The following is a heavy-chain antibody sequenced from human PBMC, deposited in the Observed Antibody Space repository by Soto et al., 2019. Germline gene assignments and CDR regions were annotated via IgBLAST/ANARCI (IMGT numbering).Heavy chain of an antibody. J-gene: IGHJ4*02. V-gene: IGHV1-46*03. D-gene: IGHD6-19*01. CDR3: ARGHSSGWYLGLALSNYFDY. CDR2: INPSGGST. Sequence: GASVKVSCKASGYTFTSYYMHWVRQAPGQGLEWMGIINPSGGSTSYAQKFQGRVTMTRDTSTSTVYMELSSLRSEDTAVYYCARGHSSGWYLGLALSNYFDYWGQGTLVTVSS. CDR1: GYTFTSYY.